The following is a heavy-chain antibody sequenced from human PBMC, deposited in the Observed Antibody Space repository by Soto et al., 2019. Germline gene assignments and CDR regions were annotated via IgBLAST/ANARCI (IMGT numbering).Heavy chain of an antibody. V-gene: IGHV5-51*01. CDR1: GYSFTSYW. CDR3: ARRGIAAASGAFDI. J-gene: IGHJ3*02. CDR2: IYPGDSDT. D-gene: IGHD6-13*01. Sequence: PGESLKIACKGSGYSFTSYWIAWVRQMPGKGPEWMGIIYPGDSDTRYSPSFQGQVTISADKSISTAYLQWSSLKASDTAMYYCARRGIAAASGAFDIWGQGTMVTVSS.